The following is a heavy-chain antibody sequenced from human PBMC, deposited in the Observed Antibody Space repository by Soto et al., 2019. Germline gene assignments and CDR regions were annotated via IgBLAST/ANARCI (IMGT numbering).Heavy chain of an antibody. V-gene: IGHV3-48*03. CDR1: GFSFRSYE. D-gene: IGHD5-18*01. CDR3: ARPGACGYTYGAGRCGFYG. CDR2: ISSSGSDK. J-gene: IGHJ6*02. Sequence: PDGSLRLSWVACGFSFRSYEMIWVRQAPGMGLAWVSSISSSGSDKDYADSVKGRFTISRDNGRKSLSLQMNCLRAEDTAIYYCARPGACGYTYGAGRCGFYGWGPGTTMTLSS.